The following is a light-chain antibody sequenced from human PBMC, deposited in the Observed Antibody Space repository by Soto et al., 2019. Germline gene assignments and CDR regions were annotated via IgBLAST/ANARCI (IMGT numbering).Light chain of an antibody. Sequence: EIVLTQSPGTLSLSPGERATLSCRASQSVSSSYLAWYQQKPDQAPRLLTYGASGRASGIPDRFSGSGYGTDFTLTISRLEPEDFAVYYCQQYGSSPSGALTFGGGTKVEIK. CDR1: QSVSSSY. V-gene: IGKV3-20*01. J-gene: IGKJ4*01. CDR3: QQYGSSPSGALT. CDR2: GAS.